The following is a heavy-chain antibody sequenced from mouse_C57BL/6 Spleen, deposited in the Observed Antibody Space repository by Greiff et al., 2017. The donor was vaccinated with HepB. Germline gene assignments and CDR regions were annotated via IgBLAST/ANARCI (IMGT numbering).Heavy chain of an antibody. D-gene: IGHD2-10*02. CDR1: GYTFTSYW. CDR2: IDPSDSYT. J-gene: IGHJ2*01. CDR3: ARTSTLRDYFDY. V-gene: IGHV1-69*01. Sequence: QVQLQQSGAELVMPGASVKLSCKASGYTFTSYWMHWVKQRPGQGLEWIGEIDPSDSYTNYNQKFKGKSTLTVDKSSSTAYMQLSSLTSEDSAVYYCARTSTLRDYFDYWGQGTTLTVSS.